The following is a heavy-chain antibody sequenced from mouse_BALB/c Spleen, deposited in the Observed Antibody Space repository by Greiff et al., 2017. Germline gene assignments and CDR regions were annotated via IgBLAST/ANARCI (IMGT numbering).Heavy chain of an antibody. Sequence: EVQLQQSGTVLARPGASVKMSCKASGYTFTSYWMHWVKQRPGQGLEWIGAIYPGNSDTSYNQKFKGKAKLTAVTSTSTAYMELSSLTNEDSAVYYCTRLLRPLDGYFDVWGAGTTVTVSS. CDR2: IYPGNSDT. CDR3: TRLLRPLDGYFDV. CDR1: GYTFTSYW. V-gene: IGHV1-5*01. D-gene: IGHD1-2*01. J-gene: IGHJ1*01.